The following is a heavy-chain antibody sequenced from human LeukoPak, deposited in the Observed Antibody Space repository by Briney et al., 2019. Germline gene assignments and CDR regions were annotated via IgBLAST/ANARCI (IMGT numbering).Heavy chain of an antibody. CDR2: ISSSSSYI. D-gene: IGHD3-22*01. Sequence: RAGGSLRLSCAASGFTFSSYSMNWVRQAPGKGLEWVSSISSSSSYIYYADSVKGRFTISRDNAKNSMYLQMNSLRAEDTAVYYCARTWGITMIVGGYFDYWGQGTLVTVSS. CDR3: ARTWGITMIVGGYFDY. CDR1: GFTFSSYS. V-gene: IGHV3-21*01. J-gene: IGHJ4*02.